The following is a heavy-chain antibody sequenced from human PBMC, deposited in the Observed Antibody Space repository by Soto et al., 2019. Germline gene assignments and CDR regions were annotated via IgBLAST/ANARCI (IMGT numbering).Heavy chain of an antibody. D-gene: IGHD5-12*01. Sequence: GGSLRLSCAASGFTFSIYSMHWVRQAPGKGLEWVAVISHDGSDIYYDDPVKGRFTISRDNSNSTLYLHMNSLRPEHTAVYYCARDAYNYGYFSSLVQGTLGNVSS. CDR1: GFTFSIYS. CDR3: ARDAYNYGYFSS. CDR2: ISHDGSDI. J-gene: IGHJ5*02. V-gene: IGHV3-30-3*01.